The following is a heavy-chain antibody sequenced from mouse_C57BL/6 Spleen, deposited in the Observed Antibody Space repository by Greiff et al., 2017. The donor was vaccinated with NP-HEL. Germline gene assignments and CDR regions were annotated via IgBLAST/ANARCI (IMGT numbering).Heavy chain of an antibody. CDR3: ARWTYDYDGAY. V-gene: IGHV1-81*01. J-gene: IGHJ3*01. Sequence: VQLQQSGAELARPGASVKLSCKASGYTFTSYGISWVKQRPGQGLEWIGEIYPRSGNTYYNEKFKGKATLTADKSSSTAYMELRSLTSEDSAVYFCARWTYDYDGAYWGQGTLVTVSA. D-gene: IGHD2-4*01. CDR2: IYPRSGNT. CDR1: GYTFTSYG.